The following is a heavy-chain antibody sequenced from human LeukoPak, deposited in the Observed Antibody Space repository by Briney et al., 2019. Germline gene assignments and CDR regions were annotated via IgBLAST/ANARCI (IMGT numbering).Heavy chain of an antibody. J-gene: IGHJ1*01. CDR1: GFTFSSYA. CDR3: AKLSHCSSTSCYRGY. D-gene: IGHD2-2*01. CDR2: ISGSGGST. Sequence: GGSLRLSCAASGFTFSSYAMSWVRQAPGKGLEWVSAISGSGGSTYYADSVKGRFTISRDNSKNTLYLQMNSLRAEDTAVYYCAKLSHCSSTSCYRGYWGQGTLVTVSS. V-gene: IGHV3-23*01.